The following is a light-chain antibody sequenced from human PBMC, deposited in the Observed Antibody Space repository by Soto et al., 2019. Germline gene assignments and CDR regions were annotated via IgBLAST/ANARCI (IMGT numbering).Light chain of an antibody. CDR3: QQYGSSPGT. CDR2: GAS. Sequence: EIVLTQSPGTLSLSLGERATLSCSASQSVSSSYLAWYQQKPGQAPRLLIYGASSRATGIPDRFSGSGSETDFTLTISRLEPEDLAVYYCQQYGSSPGTFGQGTKVEIK. CDR1: QSVSSSY. J-gene: IGKJ1*01. V-gene: IGKV3-20*01.